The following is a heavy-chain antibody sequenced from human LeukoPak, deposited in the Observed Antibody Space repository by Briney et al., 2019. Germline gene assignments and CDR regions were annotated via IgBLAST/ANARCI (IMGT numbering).Heavy chain of an antibody. V-gene: IGHV3-15*07. CDR3: TTDSGTMIVVALDAFDI. CDR2: IKSKTDGGTT. D-gene: IGHD3-22*01. CDR1: GFTFSNAW. Sequence: GGSLRLSCAASGFTFSNAWMNWVRQAPGKGLEWVGRIKSKTDGGTTDYAAPVKGRFTISRDDSKNTLYLQMNSLKTEDTAVYYCTTDSGTMIVVALDAFDIWGQGTMVTVSS. J-gene: IGHJ3*02.